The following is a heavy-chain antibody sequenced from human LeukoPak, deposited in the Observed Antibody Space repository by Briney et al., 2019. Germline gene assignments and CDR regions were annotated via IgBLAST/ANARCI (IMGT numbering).Heavy chain of an antibody. D-gene: IGHD3-9*01. J-gene: IGHJ4*02. CDR2: INPNSGGT. Sequence: ASVKVSCKASGYTFTGYYMHWVRQAPGQGLEWMGWINPNSGGTNYAQKFQGRVTMTRDTSISTAYMELSRLRSDDTAVYYCASHYYDILTGYTPRFDYWGQGTLVTVSS. V-gene: IGHV1-2*02. CDR1: GYTFTGYY. CDR3: ASHYYDILTGYTPRFDY.